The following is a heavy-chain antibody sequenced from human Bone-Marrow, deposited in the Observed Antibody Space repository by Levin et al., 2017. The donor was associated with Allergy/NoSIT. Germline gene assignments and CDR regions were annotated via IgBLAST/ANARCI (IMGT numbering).Heavy chain of an antibody. CDR3: ALQRYCSGGSCYPYFQH. V-gene: IGHV3-66*03. D-gene: IGHD2-15*01. CDR2: IYSCGST. CDR1: GFTVSSNY. J-gene: IGHJ1*01. Sequence: GESLKISCAASGFTVSSNYMSWVRQAPGKGLEWVSVIYSCGSTYYADSVKGRFTISRDNSKNTLYLQMNSLRAEDTAVYYCALQRYCSGGSCYPYFQHWGQGTLVTVSS.